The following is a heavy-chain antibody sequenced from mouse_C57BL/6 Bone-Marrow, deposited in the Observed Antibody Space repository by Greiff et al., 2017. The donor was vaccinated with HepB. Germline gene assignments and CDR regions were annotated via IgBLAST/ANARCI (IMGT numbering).Heavy chain of an antibody. J-gene: IGHJ1*03. CDR3: AREPYYGSSYDWYFDV. D-gene: IGHD1-1*01. Sequence: EVKLVESGGGLVQSGRSLRLSCATSGFTFSDFYMEWVRQAPGKGLEWIAASRNKANDYTTEYSASVKGRFIVSRDTSQSILYLQMNALRAEDTAIYYCAREPYYGSSYDWYFDVWGTGTTVTVSS. CDR1: GFTFSDFY. CDR2: SRNKANDYTT. V-gene: IGHV7-1*01.